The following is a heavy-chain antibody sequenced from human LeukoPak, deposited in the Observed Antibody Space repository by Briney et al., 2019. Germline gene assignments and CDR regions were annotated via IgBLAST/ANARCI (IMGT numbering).Heavy chain of an antibody. CDR3: ARDGHYDFWSGYPLYYYYYYYMDV. J-gene: IGHJ6*03. CDR1: GYTFTGYY. Sequence: GASVKVSCKASGYTFTGYYMHWVRQAPGQGLEWMGWINPSSGGTNYAQKFQGRVTMTRDTSISTAYMELSRLRSDDTAVYYCARDGHYDFWSGYPLYYYYYYYMDVWGKGTTVTVSS. D-gene: IGHD3-3*01. CDR2: INPSSGGT. V-gene: IGHV1-2*02.